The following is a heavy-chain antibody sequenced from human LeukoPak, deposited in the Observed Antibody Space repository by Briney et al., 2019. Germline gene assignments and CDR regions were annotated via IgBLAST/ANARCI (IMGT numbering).Heavy chain of an antibody. Sequence: GGSLRLSCAASGFTFSSYGMHWVRQAPGKGLEWVAVIWYDGSNKYYADSVKGRFTISRDNSKNTLYLQMNSLRAEDTAVYYCARDRGYYDSSGSLLGDWGQGTLVTVSS. CDR2: IWYDGSNK. CDR3: ARDRGYYDSSGSLLGD. J-gene: IGHJ4*02. D-gene: IGHD3-22*01. CDR1: GFTFSSYG. V-gene: IGHV3-33*01.